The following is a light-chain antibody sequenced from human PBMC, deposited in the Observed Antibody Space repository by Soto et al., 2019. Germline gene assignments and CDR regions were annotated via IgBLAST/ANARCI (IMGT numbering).Light chain of an antibody. CDR3: SSYTSSISYG. CDR2: DVS. V-gene: IGLV2-14*01. CDR1: SGDIGDYNY. Sequence: QSVLTQPASVSGSPGQSITISCVGTSGDIGDYNYVSWYQQHPGKVPKVIIYDVSNRPSGVSYRFSGSKSGNTASLTISGLQAEDEADYYCSSYTSSISYGFGTGTKVTVL. J-gene: IGLJ1*01.